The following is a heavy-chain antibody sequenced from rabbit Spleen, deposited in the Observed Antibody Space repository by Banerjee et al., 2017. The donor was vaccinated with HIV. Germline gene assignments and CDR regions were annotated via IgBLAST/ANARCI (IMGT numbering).Heavy chain of an antibody. J-gene: IGHJ6*01. CDR3: ARDLASVVGWNFGL. CDR2: INTYTGKP. Sequence: QEQLEESGGGLVKPEGSLTLTCTASGFSFSDRDVMCWVRQAPGKGLQWIACINTYTGKPVYATWAKGRFTISRTSSTTVTLQMTSLTAADTATYFCARDLASVVGWNFGLWGPGTLVTVS. V-gene: IGHV1S45*01. D-gene: IGHD3-1*01. CDR1: GFSFSDRDV.